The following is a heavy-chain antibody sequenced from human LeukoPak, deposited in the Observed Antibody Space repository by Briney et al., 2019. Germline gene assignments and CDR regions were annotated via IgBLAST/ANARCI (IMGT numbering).Heavy chain of an antibody. CDR3: AKLGDIVVVPAAIAYGMDV. CDR1: GFTFSSYA. CDR2: ISGSGGST. J-gene: IGHJ6*02. V-gene: IGHV3-23*01. D-gene: IGHD2-2*01. Sequence: PGGSLRLSCAASGFTFSSYAMSWVRQAPGKGLEWVSAISGSGGSTYYADSVKGRFTISRDNSKNTLYLQMNSLRAEDTAVYYCAKLGDIVVVPAAIAYGMDVWGQGTTVTVSS.